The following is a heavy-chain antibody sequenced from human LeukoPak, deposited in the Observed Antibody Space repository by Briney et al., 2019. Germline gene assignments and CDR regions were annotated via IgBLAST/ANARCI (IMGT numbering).Heavy chain of an antibody. D-gene: IGHD3-3*01. J-gene: IGHJ4*02. CDR1: GFTFGDYA. V-gene: IGHV3-49*03. Sequence: GGSLRLSCTASGFTFGDYAMSWFRQAPGKGLEWVGFIRSKAYGGTTEYAASVKGRFTISRDDSKSIAYLQMNSLRAEDTAVYYCARAPGDFWSGYYPVDYWGQGTLVTVSS. CDR3: ARAPGDFWSGYYPVDY. CDR2: IRSKAYGGTT.